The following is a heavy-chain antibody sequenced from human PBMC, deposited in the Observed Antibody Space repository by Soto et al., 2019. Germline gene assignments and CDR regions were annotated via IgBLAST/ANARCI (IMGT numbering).Heavy chain of an antibody. CDR1: GGSISSSSYY. J-gene: IGHJ6*03. CDR3: ARHGFSIVVVPAAQNYYYYYMDV. Sequence: PSETLSLTCTVSGGSISSSSYYWGWIRQPPGKGLEWIGSIYYSGSTYYNPSLKSRVTISVDTSKNQFSLKLSSVTAADTAVYYCARHGFSIVVVPAAQNYYYYYMDVWGKGTTVTVSS. V-gene: IGHV4-39*01. D-gene: IGHD2-2*01. CDR2: IYYSGST.